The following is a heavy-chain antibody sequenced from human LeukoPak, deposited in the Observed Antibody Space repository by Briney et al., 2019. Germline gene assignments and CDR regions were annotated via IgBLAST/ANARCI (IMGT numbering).Heavy chain of an antibody. V-gene: IGHV4-59*01. CDR2: IYYSGST. J-gene: IGHJ5*02. Sequence: SETLSLTCTVSGGSISSYYGSWIRQPPGKGLEWIGYIYYSGSTNYNPSLKSRVTISVDTSKNQFSLKLSSVTAADTAVYYCARAGYSSSWYRWFDPWGQGTLVTVSS. D-gene: IGHD6-13*01. CDR3: ARAGYSSSWYRWFDP. CDR1: GGSISSYY.